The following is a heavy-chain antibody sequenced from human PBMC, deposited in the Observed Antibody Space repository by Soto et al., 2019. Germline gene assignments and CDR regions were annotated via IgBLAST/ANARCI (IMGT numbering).Heavy chain of an antibody. CDR2: INHSGST. J-gene: IGHJ4*02. CDR1: GGSFSGYY. Sequence: LSLTCAVYGGSFSGYYWSWIRQPPGKGLEWIGEINHSGSTNYNPSLKSRVTISVDTSKNQFSLKLSSVTAADTAVYYCARGGISVATIIDYWGQGTLVTVSS. CDR3: ARGGISVATIIDY. D-gene: IGHD5-12*01. V-gene: IGHV4-34*01.